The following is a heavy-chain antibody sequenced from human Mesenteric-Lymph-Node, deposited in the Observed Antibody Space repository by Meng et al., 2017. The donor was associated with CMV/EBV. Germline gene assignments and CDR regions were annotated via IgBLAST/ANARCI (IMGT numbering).Heavy chain of an antibody. CDR1: GFTVSGNY. D-gene: IGHD3-10*01. V-gene: IGHV3-53*01. CDR2: INSGGST. Sequence: GESLKISCAASGFTVSGNYMTWVRQAPGKGLECVSVINSGGSTYYADSVKGRFTISRDNSKNTLNLQMNSLRAEDTAVYYCVRARRFGPLDSWGQGTLVTVSS. J-gene: IGHJ4*02. CDR3: VRARRFGPLDS.